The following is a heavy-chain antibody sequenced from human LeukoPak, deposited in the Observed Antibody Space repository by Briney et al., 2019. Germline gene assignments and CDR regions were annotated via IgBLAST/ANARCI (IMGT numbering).Heavy chain of an antibody. J-gene: IGHJ4*02. CDR3: AREPTSGSLYFDY. D-gene: IGHD1-26*01. CDR2: INPSDDAT. CDR1: GYTFTSSY. V-gene: IGHV1-46*01. Sequence: GASVKVSCKASGYTFTSSYVHWVRQAPGQGLEWMGMINPSDDATNYAKKFQGRVTMTRDTSTSTVYMELSSLRSEDTAVYYCAREPTSGSLYFDYWGQGTLVTVSS.